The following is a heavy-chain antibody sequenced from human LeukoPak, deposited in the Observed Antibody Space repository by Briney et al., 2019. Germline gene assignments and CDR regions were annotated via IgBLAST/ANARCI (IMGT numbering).Heavy chain of an antibody. D-gene: IGHD3-22*01. CDR3: AAPSSCYDSSGYDY. CDR1: GHTFTGYY. J-gene: IGHJ4*02. V-gene: IGHV1-2*02. Sequence: ASVTVSCKASGHTFTGYYMQWVRQAPGHGREGMGWIKPNSGGTNYAQTLQGRVTMTRDASISTAYMELGLMSSDDTAVYYCAAPSSCYDSSGYDYWGEGTLVTVSS. CDR2: IKPNSGGT.